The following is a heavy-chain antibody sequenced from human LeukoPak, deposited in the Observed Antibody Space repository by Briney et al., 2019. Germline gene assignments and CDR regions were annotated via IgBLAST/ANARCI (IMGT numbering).Heavy chain of an antibody. J-gene: IGHJ4*02. D-gene: IGHD6-13*01. V-gene: IGHV4-61*02. CDR1: GGSISSGSYY. CDR3: ARVKSSWYVDY. Sequence: SETLSLTCTVSGGSISSGSYYWSWIRQPAGKGLEWIGRIYTSGSTNYNPSLKSRVTISVDTSKNQFSLKLSSVTAADTAVYYCARVKSSWYVDYWGQGTLVTVSS. CDR2: IYTSGST.